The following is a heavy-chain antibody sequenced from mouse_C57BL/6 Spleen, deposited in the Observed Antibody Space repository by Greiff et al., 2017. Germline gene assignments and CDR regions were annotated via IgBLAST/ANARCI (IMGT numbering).Heavy chain of an antibody. CDR3: GGTTGGAMDY. Sequence: VKLVESGPGLVAPSPSLSLTCTVSGFSLTSYGVDWVRQSPGKGLEWLGVIWGVGSTNYNSALKSRLSISKDNSKSQVFLKMNSLQTDDTAMYCCGGTTGGAMDYWGQGTSVTVSS. CDR1: GFSLTSYG. CDR2: IWGVGST. D-gene: IGHD2-12*01. V-gene: IGHV2-6*01. J-gene: IGHJ4*01.